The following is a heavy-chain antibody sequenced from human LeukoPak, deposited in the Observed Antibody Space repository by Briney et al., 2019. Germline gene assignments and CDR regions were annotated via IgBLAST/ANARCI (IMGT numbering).Heavy chain of an antibody. CDR2: IGTSTSYI. CDR1: GFTFSTYI. V-gene: IGHV3-21*01. Sequence: GGSLRLSCAASGFTFSTYIMNWVRQTPGKGLEWVSSIGTSTSYIYYADSVKGRFTVSRDNSKNTLYLQMNSLRDEDTAVYYCAELGITMIGGVWGKGTTVTISS. D-gene: IGHD3-10*02. CDR3: AELGITMIGGV. J-gene: IGHJ6*04.